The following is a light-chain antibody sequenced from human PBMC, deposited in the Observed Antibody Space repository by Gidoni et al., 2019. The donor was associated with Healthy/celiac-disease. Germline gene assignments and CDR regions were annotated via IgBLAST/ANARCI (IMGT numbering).Light chain of an antibody. V-gene: IGKV1-5*03. Sequence: DIQMTQSPSTLSASVGDRVTITCRASQSISSWLAWYQQKPGQAPKLLIYKASSLESGVPSRFSGSGSGTDFTLTISSLQPEDFATYYCQQYNSYPETFGQGTKVEIK. CDR1: QSISSW. CDR2: KAS. CDR3: QQYNSYPET. J-gene: IGKJ1*01.